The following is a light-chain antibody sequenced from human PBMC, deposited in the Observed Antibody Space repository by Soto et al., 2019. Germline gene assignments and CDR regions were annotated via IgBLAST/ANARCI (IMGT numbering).Light chain of an antibody. J-gene: IGKJ3*01. CDR1: QSLLHSDGKTY. Sequence: DIVMTQTPLSLSVTSGQPASISCKSSQSLLHSDGKTYLYWYLQKPGQSPQLLIYEASNRFSGVPDRFSGSGSRTDFTLKISRVEAEDVGVYYCMQSIHLPLTFGPGTKVDIK. V-gene: IGKV2D-29*02. CDR2: EAS. CDR3: MQSIHLPLT.